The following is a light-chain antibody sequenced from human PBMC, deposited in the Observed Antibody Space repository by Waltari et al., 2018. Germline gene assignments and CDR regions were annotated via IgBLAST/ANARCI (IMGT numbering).Light chain of an antibody. CDR2: DVS. J-gene: IGLJ2*01. CDR3: SSYTSNNTRI. CDR1: SSDVGGYNY. V-gene: IGLV2-14*01. Sequence: QSALTQPASVSGSPGQSITISCIGTSSDVGGYNYVSWYQQFPGKAPKLMIYDVSKRPSGVSNRFSGSKSGNTASLTISGLQAEDEADYYCSSYTSNNTRIFGGGTKLTVL.